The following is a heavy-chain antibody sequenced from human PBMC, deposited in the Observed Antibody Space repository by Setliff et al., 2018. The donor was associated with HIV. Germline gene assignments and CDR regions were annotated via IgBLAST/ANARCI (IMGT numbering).Heavy chain of an antibody. CDR1: EFTFSTYS. Sequence: GSLRLSCAASEFTFSTYSMNWVHQAPGKGLEWSVIFYYGGSTYYNPSLKSRVTLSLDTSKNQFSLELTSVTAADTAVYYCARENGHCSGGACKFMFDYWGQGTLVTVSS. D-gene: IGHD2-15*01. CDR3: ARENGHCSGGACKFMFDY. CDR2: FYYGGST. V-gene: IGHV4-59*01. J-gene: IGHJ4*02.